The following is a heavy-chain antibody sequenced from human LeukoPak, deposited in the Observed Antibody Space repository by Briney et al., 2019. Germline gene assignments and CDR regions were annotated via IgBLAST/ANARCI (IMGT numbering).Heavy chain of an antibody. V-gene: IGHV3-33*08. Sequence: GGSLRLSCAASGFTVSSNYMSWVRQAPGKGLEWVAVIWYDGSNKYYADSVKGRFTISRDNSKNTLYLQMNSLRAEDTAVYYCARDHYYDSSGYNDYWGQGTLVTVSS. D-gene: IGHD3-22*01. CDR2: IWYDGSNK. J-gene: IGHJ4*02. CDR1: GFTVSSNY. CDR3: ARDHYYDSSGYNDY.